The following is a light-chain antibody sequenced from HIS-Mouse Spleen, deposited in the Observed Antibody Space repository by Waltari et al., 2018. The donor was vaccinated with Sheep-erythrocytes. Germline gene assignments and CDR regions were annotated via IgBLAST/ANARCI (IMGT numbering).Light chain of an antibody. V-gene: IGKV4-1*01. CDR1: QSVLYSSNNKNY. CDR2: WAS. J-gene: IGKJ4*01. CDR3: QQYYSTLT. Sequence: DIVMTQSPDSLAVSLGERATIHCKSSQSVLYSSNNKNYLALYQQKPGQPPKLLIYWASTRESGVPDRFSGSGSGTDFTLTISSLQAEDVAVYYCQQYYSTLTFGEGTKVEIK.